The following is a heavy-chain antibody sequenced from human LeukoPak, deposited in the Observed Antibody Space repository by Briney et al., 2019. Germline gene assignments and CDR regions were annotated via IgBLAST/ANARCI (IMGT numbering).Heavy chain of an antibody. CDR2: INPSGGST. J-gene: IGHJ4*02. CDR1: GGTFSSYA. D-gene: IGHD3-16*02. V-gene: IGHV1-46*01. CDR3: AREVTFGGVIEYFDY. Sequence: ASVKVSCKASGGTFSSYAISWVRQAPGQGLEWMGIINPSGGSTSYAQKFQGRVTMTRDMSTSTVYMELSSLRSEDTAVYYCAREVTFGGVIEYFDYWGQGTLVTVSS.